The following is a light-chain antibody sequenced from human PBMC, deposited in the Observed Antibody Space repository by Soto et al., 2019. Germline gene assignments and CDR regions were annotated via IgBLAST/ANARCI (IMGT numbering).Light chain of an antibody. CDR3: AACEGDGNAVV. J-gene: IGLJ2*01. CDR2: NNN. V-gene: IGLV1-44*01. CDR1: SSNSGSNT. Sequence: QSVLTQPPSASETPGQRVIISWSGGSSNSGSNTVNWYPQVPGTAHELLISNNNQRTSGVPDRFTGSKSGTSAFLSISGLQSEDEAHYDCAACEGDGNAVVFGGGTKLTVI.